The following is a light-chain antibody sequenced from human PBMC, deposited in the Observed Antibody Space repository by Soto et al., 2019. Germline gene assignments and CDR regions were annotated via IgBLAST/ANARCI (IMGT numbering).Light chain of an antibody. J-gene: IGKJ4*01. V-gene: IGKV3-15*01. CDR3: HQYYKWPLT. Sequence: EIVMTQSPATLSVSPGERVTLSCRASQSAISNLAWYQQKPGQTPRLLIYDASTRATEIPARFSGSGSGTDFTLTISSLLSEDFAVYYCHQYYKWPLTFGGGTKVEIQ. CDR2: DAS. CDR1: QSAISN.